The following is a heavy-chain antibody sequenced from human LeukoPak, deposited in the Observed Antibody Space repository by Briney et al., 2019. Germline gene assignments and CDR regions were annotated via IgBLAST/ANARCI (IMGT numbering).Heavy chain of an antibody. CDR3: ARVSSGSFQH. V-gene: IGHV1-18*01. CDR1: GYTFTNYG. CDR2: ISAYNGNT. Sequence: ASVKVSCKASGYTFTNYGITWVRQAPGQGLEWMGWISAYNGNTNYAQKLQGRVTMTTDTSTSTTYMELRSLRSDDTAVYYCARVSSGSFQHWGQGTLVTVSS. J-gene: IGHJ1*01. D-gene: IGHD6-19*01.